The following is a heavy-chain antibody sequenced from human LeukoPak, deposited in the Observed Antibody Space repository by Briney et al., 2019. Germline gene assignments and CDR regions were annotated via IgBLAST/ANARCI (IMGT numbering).Heavy chain of an antibody. CDR2: ISSNAYAT. J-gene: IGHJ4*02. CDR3: ARDLLGGGLDY. D-gene: IGHD3-16*01. V-gene: IGHV3-64*04. Sequence: PGGSLRLSCSASGFTFSNYGMHWVRQAPGKGLEYGSLISSNAYATYYADSGKGRFTISRDKSKNTLYMQMSSLRTAVTAVYYCARDLLGGGLDYWGQGTLVTVSS. CDR1: GFTFSNYG.